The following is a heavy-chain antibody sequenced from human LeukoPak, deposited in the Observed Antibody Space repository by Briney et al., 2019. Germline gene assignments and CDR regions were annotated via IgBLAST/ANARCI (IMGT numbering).Heavy chain of an antibody. Sequence: SETLSLTCTVSGGSISSSGYYWGWIRQPPGKGLEWIGNMYYSGSTYYSPSLKSRVTISVDTSKNQFSLKLSSVTAADTAVYYCARLDLLGSGILPPDYWGQGTLVTVSS. D-gene: IGHD3-10*01. CDR1: GGSISSSGYY. V-gene: IGHV4-39*01. CDR3: ARLDLLGSGILPPDY. CDR2: MYYSGST. J-gene: IGHJ4*02.